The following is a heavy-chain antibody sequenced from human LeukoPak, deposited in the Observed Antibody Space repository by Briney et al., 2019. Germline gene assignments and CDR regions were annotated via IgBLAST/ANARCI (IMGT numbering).Heavy chain of an antibody. CDR1: GFTFSTYV. Sequence: PGGSLRLSCAASGFTFSTYVMNWVRQAPGKGLEWVSTISDSGGSTYYADSVKGRFTISRHNSKSTLYLQMNSLRAEDTAVYYCGRYYVMDVWGQGTSVTVSS. CDR2: ISDSGGST. J-gene: IGHJ6*02. V-gene: IGHV3-23*01. CDR3: GRYYVMDV.